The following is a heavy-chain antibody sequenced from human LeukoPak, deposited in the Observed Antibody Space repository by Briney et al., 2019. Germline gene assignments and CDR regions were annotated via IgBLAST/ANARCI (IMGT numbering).Heavy chain of an antibody. CDR1: GFTFSSYG. Sequence: PGGSLRLSCAASGFTFSSYGMHWVRQAPGKGLEWVAFIRYVGSNKYYADSVKGRFTISRDNSKNTLYLQMNSLRAEDTAVYYCAKDLGSSWFNYYYYYGMDVWGQGTAVTVSS. V-gene: IGHV3-30*02. D-gene: IGHD6-13*01. J-gene: IGHJ6*02. CDR3: AKDLGSSWFNYYYYYGMDV. CDR2: IRYVGSNK.